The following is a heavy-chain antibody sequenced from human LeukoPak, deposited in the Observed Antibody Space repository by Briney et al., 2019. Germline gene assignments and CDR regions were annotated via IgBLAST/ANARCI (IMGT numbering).Heavy chain of an antibody. V-gene: IGHV1-69*13. D-gene: IGHD3-9*01. CDR2: IIPIFGTA. Sequence: SVKVSCKASGGTFSSYAISWVRQAPGQGLEWMGGIIPIFGTANYAQKFQGRVTITADESTSTAYMELSSLRSEDTAVYYCARGGFHYDILTGRRTNPPDYWGQGTLVTVSS. CDR3: ARGGFHYDILTGRRTNPPDY. J-gene: IGHJ4*02. CDR1: GGTFSSYA.